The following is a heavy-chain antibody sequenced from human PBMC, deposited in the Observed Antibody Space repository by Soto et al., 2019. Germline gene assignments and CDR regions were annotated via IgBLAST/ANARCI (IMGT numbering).Heavy chain of an antibody. CDR1: GGTFSSYA. Sequence: ASVKVSCKASGGTFSSYAISWVRQAPGQGLEWMGGIIPIFGTANYAQKFQGRVTITADESTSTAYMELSSLRSEDTAVYYVARRDCSSTSCYRVLYYYGMDVWGQGTTVTVSS. D-gene: IGHD2-2*01. J-gene: IGHJ6*02. CDR2: IIPIFGTA. V-gene: IGHV1-69*13. CDR3: ARRDCSSTSCYRVLYYYGMDV.